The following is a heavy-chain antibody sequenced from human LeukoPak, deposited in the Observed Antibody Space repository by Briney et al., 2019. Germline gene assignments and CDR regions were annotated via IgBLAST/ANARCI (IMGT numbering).Heavy chain of an antibody. V-gene: IGHV3-7*03. D-gene: IGHD3-9*01. CDR1: GFTFSLYW. J-gene: IGHJ4*02. CDR2: IKQDGSEK. Sequence: PGGSLRLSCAASGFTFSLYWMTWVRRAPGKGREWVANIKQDGSEKNYVDSVKGRFTISRDNAKNSLYLQMNNLRVEDTAMYYCAGGTGFIIKDWGQGTLVTVSS. CDR3: AGGTGFIIKD.